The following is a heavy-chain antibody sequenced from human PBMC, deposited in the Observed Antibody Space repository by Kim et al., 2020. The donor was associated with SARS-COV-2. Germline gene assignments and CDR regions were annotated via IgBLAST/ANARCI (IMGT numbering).Heavy chain of an antibody. CDR2: ISGSGGST. J-gene: IGHJ4*02. V-gene: IGHV3-23*01. CDR1: GFTFSSYA. Sequence: GGSLRLSCAASGFTFSSYAMSWVRQAPGKGLEWVSAISGSGGSTYYADSVKGRFTISRDNSKNTLYLQMNSLRAEDTAVYYCAKSGGVHLTLAYCGGDCYFCDYWGQGTLVTVSS. CDR3: AKSGGVHLTLAYCGGDCYFCDY. D-gene: IGHD2-21*02.